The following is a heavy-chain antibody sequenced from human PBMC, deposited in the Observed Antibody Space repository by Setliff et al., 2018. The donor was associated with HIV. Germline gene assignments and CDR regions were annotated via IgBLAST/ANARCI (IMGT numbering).Heavy chain of an antibody. CDR2: VSSSGST. Sequence: PSETLSLTCTVSGGSINNGVSYWSWIRQSAEKGLEWIGHVSSSGSTTYNPSLKSRVTISVDVSKNQFSLKLSSVTAADTAVYYCARGIMLVVAATPGRQWRAHFDYWGQGTLVTVSS. CDR1: GGSINNGVSY. V-gene: IGHV4-61*09. D-gene: IGHD2-15*01. J-gene: IGHJ4*02. CDR3: ARGIMLVVAATPGRQWRAHFDY.